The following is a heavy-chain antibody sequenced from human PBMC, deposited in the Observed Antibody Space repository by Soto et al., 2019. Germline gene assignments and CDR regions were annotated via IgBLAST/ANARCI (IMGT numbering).Heavy chain of an antibody. CDR1: GFTFSSYG. D-gene: IGHD4-17*01. J-gene: IGHJ4*02. CDR2: IWYDGSNK. CDR3: ARSLWGVSDYEDY. V-gene: IGHV3-33*01. Sequence: QVQLVESGGGVVQPGRSLRLSCAASGFTFSSYGMHWVRQAPGKGLEWVAVIWYDGSNKYYADSVKGRFTISRDNSKNXXXXXXNSLRAEDTAVYYCARSLWGVSDYEDYWGQGTLVTVSS.